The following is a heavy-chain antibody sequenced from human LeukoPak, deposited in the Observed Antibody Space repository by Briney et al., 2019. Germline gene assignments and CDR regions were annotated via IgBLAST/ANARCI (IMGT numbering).Heavy chain of an antibody. D-gene: IGHD6-13*01. CDR1: GFTFSSYA. J-gene: IGHJ5*01. V-gene: IGHV3-30*04. CDR3: ARGGASREFYT. CDR2: ISYDGSNK. Sequence: GGPQRLSCAAAGFTFSSYAMHWVREAPDKGLEWVAVISYDGSNKYYADSVKRRFTLSRDNSKNTLYLQRNSLRAVDTAVYYCARGGASREFYTWGQGNLGTVSS.